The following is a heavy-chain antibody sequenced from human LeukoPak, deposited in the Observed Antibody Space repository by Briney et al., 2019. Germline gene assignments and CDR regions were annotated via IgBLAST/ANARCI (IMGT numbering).Heavy chain of an antibody. V-gene: IGHV3-21*01. D-gene: IGHD6-13*01. CDR2: ISSGSSYI. CDR1: GFTFSSYS. CDR3: ASSSWSYYYYGMDV. J-gene: IGHJ6*02. Sequence: PGGSLRLSCAASGFTFSSYSMNWVRQAPGKGLEWVSSISSGSSYIYYADSVKGRFTISRDNAKNSLYLQMNSLRAEDTAVYYCASSSWSYYYYGMDVWGQGTTVTVSS.